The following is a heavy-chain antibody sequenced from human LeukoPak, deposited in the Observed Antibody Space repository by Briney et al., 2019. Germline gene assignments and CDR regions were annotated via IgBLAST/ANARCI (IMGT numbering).Heavy chain of an antibody. CDR2: ISGSGGST. J-gene: IGHJ4*02. V-gene: IGHV3-23*01. CDR3: AKVPYYGDYIGYYFDY. D-gene: IGHD4-17*01. CDR1: GFTFSSYA. Sequence: GGSLRLSCAASGFTFSSYAMSWVRQAPGKGLEWVSAISGSGGSTYYADFVKGRFTISRDNSKNTLYLQMNSLRAEDTAVYYCAKVPYYGDYIGYYFDYWGQGTLVTVSS.